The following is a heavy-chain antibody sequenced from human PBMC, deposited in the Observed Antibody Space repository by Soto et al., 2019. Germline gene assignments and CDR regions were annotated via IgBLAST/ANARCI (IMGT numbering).Heavy chain of an antibody. CDR3: ALTTIAAAGKVPENWIDY. Sequence: GGSLRLSCAASEFTFSTCAMHWVRQAPCKGLEWVALVSYDGSNKYYADSVKGRFTISRDNSKNTLYLQMNSLRAEDTAVYYCALTTIAAAGKVPENWIDYWGQGTLVTVSS. V-gene: IGHV3-30-3*01. J-gene: IGHJ4*02. CDR1: EFTFSTCA. D-gene: IGHD6-13*01. CDR2: VSYDGSNK.